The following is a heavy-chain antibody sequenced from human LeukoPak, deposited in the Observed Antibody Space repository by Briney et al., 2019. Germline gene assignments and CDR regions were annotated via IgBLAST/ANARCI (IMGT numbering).Heavy chain of an antibody. J-gene: IGHJ4*02. D-gene: IGHD3-3*01. CDR2: IRSKAYGGTT. CDR3: TRDLPLYDFWSGYWPQLDY. Sequence: GGSLRLSCTASGFTFGDYAMSWVRQAPGKGLEWVGFIRSKAYGGTTEYAASVKGRFTISRDDSKSIAYLQMNSLKTEDTAVYYCTRDLPLYDFWSGYWPQLDYWGQGTLVTASS. V-gene: IGHV3-49*04. CDR1: GFTFGDYA.